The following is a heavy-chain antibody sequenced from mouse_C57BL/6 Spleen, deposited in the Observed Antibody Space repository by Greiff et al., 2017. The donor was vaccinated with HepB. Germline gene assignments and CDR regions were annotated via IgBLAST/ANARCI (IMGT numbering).Heavy chain of an antibody. V-gene: IGHV1-80*01. J-gene: IGHJ3*01. CDR2: IYPGDGDT. Sequence: VQLQESGAELVKPGASVKISCKASGYAFSSYWMNWVKQRPGKGLEWIGQIYPGDGDTNYNGKFKGKATLTADKSSSTAYMQLSSLTSEDSAVYFCARSRGYCDHDEGFAYWGQGTLVTVSA. CDR3: ARSRGYCDHDEGFAY. CDR1: GYAFSSYW. D-gene: IGHD2-4*01.